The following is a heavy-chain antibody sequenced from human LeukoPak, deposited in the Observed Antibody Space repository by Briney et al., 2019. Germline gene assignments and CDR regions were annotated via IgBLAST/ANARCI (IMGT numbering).Heavy chain of an antibody. D-gene: IGHD3-22*01. J-gene: IGHJ4*02. Sequence: SETLSLTCAVYGGSFSGYYWSWIRQPPGKGLEWIGEINHSGSTNYNPSLKGRVTISVDTSKNQFSLKLSSVTAADTAVYYCASGYYPYFDYWGQGTLVTVSS. CDR3: ASGYYPYFDY. CDR1: GGSFSGYY. CDR2: INHSGST. V-gene: IGHV4-34*01.